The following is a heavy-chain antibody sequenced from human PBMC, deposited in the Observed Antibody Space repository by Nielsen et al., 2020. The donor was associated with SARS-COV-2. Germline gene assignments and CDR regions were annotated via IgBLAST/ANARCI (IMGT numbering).Heavy chain of an antibody. D-gene: IGHD3-10*01. CDR3: ARAVDASGNDAFDI. J-gene: IGHJ3*02. Sequence: GESLKISCAASGFTFSSYSMNWVRQAPGKGLEWVSSISSSSSYIYYADSVKGRFTISRDNAKNSLYLQMNSLRAEDTAVYYCARAVDASGNDAFDIWGQGTMVTVSS. CDR1: GFTFSSYS. V-gene: IGHV3-21*01. CDR2: ISSSSSYI.